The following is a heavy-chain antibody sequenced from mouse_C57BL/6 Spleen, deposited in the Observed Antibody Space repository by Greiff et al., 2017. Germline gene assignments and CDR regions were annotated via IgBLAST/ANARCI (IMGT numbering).Heavy chain of an antibody. CDR3: ARTNYGYGGGWFAY. D-gene: IGHD2-2*01. Sequence: QVQLQQPGAELVKPGASVKMSCKASGYTFTSYWITWVKQRPGQGLEWLGDIYPGSGSTNYNEKFKSKATLTVDTSSSTAYMQLSSLTSEDSAVYYCARTNYGYGGGWFAYWGQGTLVTVSA. V-gene: IGHV1-55*01. J-gene: IGHJ3*01. CDR1: GYTFTSYW. CDR2: IYPGSGST.